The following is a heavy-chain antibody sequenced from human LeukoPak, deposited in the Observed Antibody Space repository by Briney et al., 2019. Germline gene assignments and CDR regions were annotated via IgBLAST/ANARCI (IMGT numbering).Heavy chain of an antibody. D-gene: IGHD2-21*02. Sequence: SETLSLTCAVYGGSFSGYYWSWIRQPPGKGLEWIGEINHSGSTNYNPSLKSRVTISVDTSKNQFSLKLSSVTAADTAVYYCARERAGIVVVTVDAFDIWGQGTMVTVSS. CDR3: ARERAGIVVVTVDAFDI. CDR2: INHSGST. J-gene: IGHJ3*02. CDR1: GGSFSGYY. V-gene: IGHV4-34*01.